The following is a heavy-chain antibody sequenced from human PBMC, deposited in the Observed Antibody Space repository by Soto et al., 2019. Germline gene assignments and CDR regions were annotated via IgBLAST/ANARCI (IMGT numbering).Heavy chain of an antibody. CDR3: AADYLRHNSLNGYYYSYGMDV. CDR1: GITFSTYA. V-gene: IGHV3-23*01. D-gene: IGHD4-17*01. J-gene: IGHJ6*02. CDR2: IGSNGADK. Sequence: GGSLRLSCAASGITFSTYAMSWVRRAPGKGLEWVSTIGSNGADKQYADFVKGRFTVSRDSSKSTLSLQMNSLRAEDTAMYYCAADYLRHNSLNGYYYSYGMDVWGQGTTVTVSS.